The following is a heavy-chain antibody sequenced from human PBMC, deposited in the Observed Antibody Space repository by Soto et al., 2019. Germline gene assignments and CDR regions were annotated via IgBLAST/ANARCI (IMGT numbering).Heavy chain of an antibody. D-gene: IGHD3-22*01. CDR1: VYTFSGYG. V-gene: IGHV1-18*01. J-gene: IGHJ6*02. CDR2: INTYNGNT. Sequence: SVKVSCKTFVYTFSGYGIGWARQAPGQGLEWMGWINTYNGNTNYAQNVQGRVTLTTDTSTSTAYMELRSLRSNDTAVYYCARYDSSGYYWPYYYYGMDVWGQGTTVTVSS. CDR3: ARYDSSGYYWPYYYYGMDV.